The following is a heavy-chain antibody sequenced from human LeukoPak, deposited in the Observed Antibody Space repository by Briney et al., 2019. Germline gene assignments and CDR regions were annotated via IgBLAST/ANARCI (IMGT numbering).Heavy chain of an antibody. D-gene: IGHD6-13*01. CDR2: ISSGSSYI. J-gene: IGHJ4*02. Sequence: PGGSLRLSCAASGFTFSSYSMNWVRQAPGKGLEWVSSISSGSSYIYCADSLKGRFTISRDNAKNSLYLQMNSLRAEDTAVYYCARAYGNSWYSTIWGQGTLVTVSS. CDR3: ARAYGNSWYSTI. CDR1: GFTFSSYS. V-gene: IGHV3-21*01.